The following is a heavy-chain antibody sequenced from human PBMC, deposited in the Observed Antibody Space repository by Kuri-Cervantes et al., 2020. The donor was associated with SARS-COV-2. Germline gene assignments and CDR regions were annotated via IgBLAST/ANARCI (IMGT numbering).Heavy chain of an antibody. J-gene: IGHJ3*02. CDR3: ARDRVGSDAFDI. D-gene: IGHD1-26*01. CDR2: ISSSGSTI. Sequence: GGSLRLSCAASGFTFSSYEMNWVRQAPGKGLEWVSYISSSGSTIYYADSVKGRFTISRDNAKNSLYLQMNSLRAEDTAVYYCARDRVGSDAFDIWGQGTMVTVSS. V-gene: IGHV3-48*03. CDR1: GFTFSSYE.